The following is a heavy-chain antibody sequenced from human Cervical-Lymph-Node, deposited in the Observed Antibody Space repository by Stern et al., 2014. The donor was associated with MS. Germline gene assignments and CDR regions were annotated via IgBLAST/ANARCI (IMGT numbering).Heavy chain of an antibody. CDR3: ARGKDIVILPAVGMDV. CDR1: GGTFSTYT. J-gene: IGHJ6*02. V-gene: IGHV1-69*01. D-gene: IGHD2-2*01. Sequence: VQLVESGAEVKKPGSSVKVSCKASGGTFSTYTINWVRQAPGQGLEWMGGIIPIFGTANYAQKFQGRVTITADESTNTAHMELSSLRSEDTAVYYCARGKDIVILPAVGMDVWGQGTTVTVSS. CDR2: IIPIFGTA.